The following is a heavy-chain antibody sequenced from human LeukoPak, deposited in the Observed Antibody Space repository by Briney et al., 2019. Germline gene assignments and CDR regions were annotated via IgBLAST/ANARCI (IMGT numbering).Heavy chain of an antibody. CDR1: GFTFSSYA. J-gene: IGHJ6*02. CDR2: ISWNSGDI. D-gene: IGHD3-10*01. V-gene: IGHV3-9*01. CDR3: AKDRGRYYYYGMDV. Sequence: GGSLRLSCAASGFTFSSYAMSWVRQAPGKGLEWVSGISWNSGDIDYADSVKGRFTISRDNARNSLYLQMNSLRGEDTALYYCAKDRGRYYYYGMDVWGRGTTVTVSS.